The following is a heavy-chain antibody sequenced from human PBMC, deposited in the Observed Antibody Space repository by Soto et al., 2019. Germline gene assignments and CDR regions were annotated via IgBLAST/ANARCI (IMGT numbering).Heavy chain of an antibody. V-gene: IGHV1-18*01. CDR3: AKNGQPAYYYCGMDV. Sequence: QGQLVQSGGEVKKPGASVKVSCKASGYTFTRYGISWVRQAPGQGLEWMGWISGYSGDTKYAQKCQGRVPMTVDTSTTTASMELRTLTSDDKAVYYCAKNGQPAYYYCGMDVWGRGTTVTVSS. CDR1: GYTFTRYG. CDR2: ISGYSGDT. D-gene: IGHD2-8*01. J-gene: IGHJ6*02.